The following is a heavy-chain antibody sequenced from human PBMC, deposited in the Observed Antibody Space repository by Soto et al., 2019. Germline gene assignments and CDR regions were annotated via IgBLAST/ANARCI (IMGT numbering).Heavy chain of an antibody. D-gene: IGHD3-22*01. CDR1: GGSISSSSYY. CDR3: ARDYDSSGYYYGMDV. Sequence: QLQLQESGPGLVKPSATLSLTCTVSGGSISSSSYYWGWIRQPPGKGLEWIGSIYYSGSTYYNPSLKSRVTISVDTSKNQFSLKLSSVTAADTAVYYCARDYDSSGYYYGMDVWGQGTTVTVSS. V-gene: IGHV4-39*02. CDR2: IYYSGST. J-gene: IGHJ6*02.